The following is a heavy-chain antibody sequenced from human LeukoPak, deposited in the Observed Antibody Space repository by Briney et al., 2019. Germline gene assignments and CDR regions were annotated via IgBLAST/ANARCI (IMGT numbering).Heavy chain of an antibody. CDR3: ASSIAAAGAWNI. CDR1: GFTFSSYE. CDR2: ISSSGSTI. D-gene: IGHD6-13*01. Sequence: GGSLRLSCAASGFTFSSYEMNWVRQAPGKGLEWVSYISSSGSTIYYADSVKGRFTISGDNAKNSLYLQMNSLRAEDTAVYYCASSIAAAGAWNIWGQGTMVTVSS. V-gene: IGHV3-48*03. J-gene: IGHJ3*02.